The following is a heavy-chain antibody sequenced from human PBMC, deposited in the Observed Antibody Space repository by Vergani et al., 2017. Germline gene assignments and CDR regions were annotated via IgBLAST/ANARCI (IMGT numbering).Heavy chain of an antibody. CDR1: GFTFSDFS. CDR2: INSDGSST. V-gene: IGHV3-74*02. CDR3: ARGGRMMPVAGVGGY. J-gene: IGHJ4*02. Sequence: VQLVESGGGLVKPGGSLRLSCAASGFTFSDFSMSWVRQAPGKGLEWVSRINSDGSSTSYADSVKGRFTISRDNAKNTLYLQMNSLRAEDTAVYYCARGGRMMPVAGVGGYWGQGTLVTVSS. D-gene: IGHD6-19*01.